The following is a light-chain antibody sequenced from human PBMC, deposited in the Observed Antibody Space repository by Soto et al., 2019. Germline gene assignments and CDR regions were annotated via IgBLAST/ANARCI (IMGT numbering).Light chain of an antibody. CDR2: DVA. V-gene: IGLV2-14*03. CDR1: SIDVGGYNY. CDR3: SSYTSSSTLYV. J-gene: IGLJ1*01. Sequence: QSALTQPASVSGSPGQSIAISCTGASIDVGGYNYVSWYQQHPGKAPKLMIYDVASRPSGVSDRFSGSKSGNTASLTISGLQDEHEADYYCSSYTSSSTLYVFGTGTKLTVL.